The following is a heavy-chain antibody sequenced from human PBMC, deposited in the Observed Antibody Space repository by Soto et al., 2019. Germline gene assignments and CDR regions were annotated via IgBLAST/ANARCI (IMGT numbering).Heavy chain of an antibody. Sequence: QGQLVPSGAALKRPGASVIVSCKASGDTVRLHTINWVRQAPGAGLECMGRIIPILDISNYAQKFQGRVTNFASTFTSTAYLELSGLRSEGTAVYDLARECSCSGHHCLGTAFDNWGHGTQVTVSS. J-gene: IGHJ3*02. V-gene: IGHV1-69*08. CDR3: ARECSCSGHHCLGTAFDN. D-gene: IGHD2-15*01. CDR2: IIPILDIS. CDR1: GDTVRLHT.